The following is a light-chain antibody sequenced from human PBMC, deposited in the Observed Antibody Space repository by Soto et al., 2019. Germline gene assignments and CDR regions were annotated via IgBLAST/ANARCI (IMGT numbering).Light chain of an antibody. CDR2: GAS. J-gene: IGKJ1*01. V-gene: IGKV3-20*01. CDR3: QQYDSSPRT. CDR1: QSFTSRS. Sequence: EIVLTQSPGTLSLSPGERATLSCRASQSFTSRSLAWYQQKPGLAPRLLISGASNRAAGIPDRFSGSGSGTDFTLTISRLEPEDFAVCCCQQYDSSPRTFGQGTKVEIK.